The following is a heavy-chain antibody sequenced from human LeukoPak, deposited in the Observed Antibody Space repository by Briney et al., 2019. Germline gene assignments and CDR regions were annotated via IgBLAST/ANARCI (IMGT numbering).Heavy chain of an antibody. Sequence: SVKASCKASGYTFTSYDMHWVRKAPGQGLEWMGIINPSGGSTSYAQTLQGRVTMTSDTSTRTVYMELSSLRSEATAVYYCARDSTPKIAMAYYYFAYWGQGTLVTVSS. CDR2: INPSGGST. V-gene: IGHV1-46*01. J-gene: IGHJ4*02. D-gene: IGHD6-19*01. CDR1: GYTFTSYD. CDR3: ARDSTPKIAMAYYYFAY.